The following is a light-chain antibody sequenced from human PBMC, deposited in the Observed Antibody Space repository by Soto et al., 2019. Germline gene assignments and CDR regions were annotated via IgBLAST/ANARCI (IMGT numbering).Light chain of an antibody. CDR3: QQYIRYPLT. J-gene: IGKJ5*01. V-gene: IGKV1-5*03. Sequence: DIQMTQSPSTLSASVGARVTITCRASQSISSWLAWYQQKPEKAPNLLIYKASSLESGVPSRFSATGSGTEFTLTISTLQPDDFATYYCQQYIRYPLTFGQGTRLEI. CDR2: KAS. CDR1: QSISSW.